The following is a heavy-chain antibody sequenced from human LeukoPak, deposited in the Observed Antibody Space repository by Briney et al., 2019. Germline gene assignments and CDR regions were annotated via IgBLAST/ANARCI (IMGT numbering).Heavy chain of an antibody. CDR2: ISGSGGST. D-gene: IGHD6-19*01. J-gene: IGHJ4*02. CDR3: AKAASSGWYPGVGFDY. CDR1: GFTFSSYA. V-gene: IGHV3-23*01. Sequence: GGSLRLSCAASGFTFSSYAMSWVRQAPGKGLEWVSAISGSGGSTDYADSVKGRFTISRDNSKNTLYLQMDSLRAEDTAVNYCAKAASSGWYPGVGFDYWGQGTLVTVSS.